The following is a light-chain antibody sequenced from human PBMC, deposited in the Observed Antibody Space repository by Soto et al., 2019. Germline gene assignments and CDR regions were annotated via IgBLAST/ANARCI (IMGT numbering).Light chain of an antibody. V-gene: IGLV1-47*01. CDR2: RNN. CDR1: SSNIGSNY. Sequence: QPVLTQPPSASGTPGQRVTISCSGSSSNIGSNYVYWYQQLPGTAPKLLIYRNNQRPSGVPARFSGSKSGTSASLAISGLRSEDEADYYCAAWDDSLSGWVFGGGTQLTVL. J-gene: IGLJ3*02. CDR3: AAWDDSLSGWV.